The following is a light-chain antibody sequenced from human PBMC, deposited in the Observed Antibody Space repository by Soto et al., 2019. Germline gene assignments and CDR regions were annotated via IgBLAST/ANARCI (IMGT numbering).Light chain of an antibody. CDR1: SGHSSYA. CDR2: VNSDGSH. V-gene: IGLV4-69*01. CDR3: QTWGTGIRV. Sequence: QPVLTQSPSASASLGASVKLTCTLSSGHSSYAIAWHQQQPEKGPRYLMKVNSDGSHSKGDGTPNRFSASSSGAERYLTISSLQSEDEADYYCQTWGTGIRVFGGGTKLTVL. J-gene: IGLJ2*01.